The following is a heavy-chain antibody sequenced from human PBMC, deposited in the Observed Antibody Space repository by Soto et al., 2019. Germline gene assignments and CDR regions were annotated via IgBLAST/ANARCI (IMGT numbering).Heavy chain of an antibody. D-gene: IGHD6-6*01. Sequence: PGESLKISCKGSGYSFTSDWIGWARQMPGEGLEWMGIIYPGDSDTRYSPSFQGQVTISADKSISTAYLQWSSLKASDTAMYYCAITYSSSFFDYWGQGTLVTVSS. V-gene: IGHV5-51*01. CDR2: IYPGDSDT. J-gene: IGHJ4*02. CDR3: AITYSSSFFDY. CDR1: GYSFTSDW.